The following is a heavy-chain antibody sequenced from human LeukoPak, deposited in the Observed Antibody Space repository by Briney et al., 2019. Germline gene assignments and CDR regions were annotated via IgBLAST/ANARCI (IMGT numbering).Heavy chain of an antibody. CDR2: ISYDGSNK. V-gene: IGHV3-30*18. D-gene: IGHD3-22*01. CDR1: GFTFSSYG. J-gene: IGHJ4*02. CDR3: AKDQYLGSSGYSSDY. Sequence: PGGSLRLSCAASGFTFSSYGMHWVRQAPGKGLEWVAVISYDGSNKYYADSVKGRFTISRDNSKNTLYLQMNSLRAEDTAVYYCAKDQYLGSSGYSSDYWGQGTLVTVSS.